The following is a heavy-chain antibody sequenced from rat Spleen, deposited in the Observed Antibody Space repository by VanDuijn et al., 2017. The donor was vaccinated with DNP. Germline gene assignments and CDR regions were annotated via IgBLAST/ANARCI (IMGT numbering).Heavy chain of an antibody. Sequence: EVQLQESGSGLVKPSQSPSLTCSVTGSSITINYRWNWIRKFPGNKMKYIGHISYSGSTNYNPSLKSRISITRDTSKNHFFLHLNSVTTEDTATYYCARWTRYFDYWGQGVMVTVSS. CDR2: ISYSGST. J-gene: IGHJ2*01. CDR3: ARWTRYFDY. D-gene: IGHD1-7*01. V-gene: IGHV3-1*01. CDR1: GSSITINY.